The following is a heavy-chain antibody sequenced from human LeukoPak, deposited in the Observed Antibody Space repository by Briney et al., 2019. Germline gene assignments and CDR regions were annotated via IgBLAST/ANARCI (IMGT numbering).Heavy chain of an antibody. J-gene: IGHJ4*02. CDR3: ARVGYYGSGSYSPTDY. Sequence: GESLKISCKGSGYSFTSYWIGWVRQMPGKGLEWMGIIYPGDSDTRYSPSFQGQVTISADKSISTAYLQWSSLKASDTAMYYCARVGYYGSGSYSPTDYWGQGTLVTVSS. D-gene: IGHD3-10*01. CDR1: GYSFTSYW. V-gene: IGHV5-51*01. CDR2: IYPGDSDT.